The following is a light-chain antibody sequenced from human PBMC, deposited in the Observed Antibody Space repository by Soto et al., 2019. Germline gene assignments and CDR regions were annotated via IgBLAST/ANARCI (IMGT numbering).Light chain of an antibody. V-gene: IGLV2-8*01. CDR1: SSDVGEENY. J-gene: IGLJ3*02. CDR2: EVS. Sequence: QSALTQPPSASGSPGQSVTITCSGTSSDVGEENYVSWYQQHPGKVPKLILYEVSKRPSGVPDRFSGSRSGNTASLTISGLQADDEADYYCCSYTSSSIRVFGGGTQLTVL. CDR3: CSYTSSSIRV.